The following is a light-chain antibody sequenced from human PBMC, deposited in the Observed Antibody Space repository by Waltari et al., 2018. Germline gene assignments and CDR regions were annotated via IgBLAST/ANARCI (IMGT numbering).Light chain of an antibody. V-gene: IGKV1-5*03. CDR2: KAS. J-gene: IGKJ4*01. CDR3: QQYNSSPPT. CDR1: QSISSW. Sequence: DIQMTQYPSTLSASVGDRVTITCRASQSISSWLAWYQQKPGKAPKLLIYKASSLESGVPSRFSGSGSRTEFTLTISSLQPDDFATYYCQQYNSSPPTFGGGTKVEIK.